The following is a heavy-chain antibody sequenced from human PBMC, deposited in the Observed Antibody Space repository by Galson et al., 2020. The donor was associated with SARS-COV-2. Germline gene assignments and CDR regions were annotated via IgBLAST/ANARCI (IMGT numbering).Heavy chain of an antibody. V-gene: IGHV3-33*01. CDR1: GFTFNTHA. Sequence: GESLKISCGASGFTFNTHAMHWVRQASGKGLEWVAMIWSDRPNRYYPDSVKGRFTISRDNSKNTVYLEINSLRPEDTAVYYCVTDPPDSGWVFRDWGQGTQVTV. CDR3: VTDPPDSGWVFRD. J-gene: IGHJ1*01. CDR2: IWSDRPNR. D-gene: IGHD6-19*01.